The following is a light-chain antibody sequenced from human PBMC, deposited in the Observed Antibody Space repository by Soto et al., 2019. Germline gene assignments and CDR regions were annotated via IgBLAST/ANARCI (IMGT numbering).Light chain of an antibody. V-gene: IGLV1-44*01. CDR3: AAGDDSMNGWV. Sequence: QSVLIQASSMSGTPGQRVTIPCSGSGSNIGSNTVNWYQQVPGTAPKLLIYGNHERPSGVPDRSSGSKSGTSASLAISGLQSEDEAEYYCAAGDDSMNGWVFGGGTQLTVL. CDR1: GSNIGSNT. J-gene: IGLJ3*02. CDR2: GNH.